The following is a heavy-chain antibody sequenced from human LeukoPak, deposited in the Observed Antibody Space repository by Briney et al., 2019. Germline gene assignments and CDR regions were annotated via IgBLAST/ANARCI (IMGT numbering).Heavy chain of an antibody. CDR2: INDAGSDT. Sequence: HPGGSLRLSCAASGFTFTNYWMHWVRQAPGKGLVWVSRINDAGSDTIYADSVKGRFTIFRDNTKNTLYLQMNSLRAEDTAVYYCARVGYTNNYGRWYGLDVWGQGTTVTVSS. J-gene: IGHJ6*02. D-gene: IGHD5-18*01. CDR3: ARVGYTNNYGRWYGLDV. CDR1: GFTFTNYW. V-gene: IGHV3-74*01.